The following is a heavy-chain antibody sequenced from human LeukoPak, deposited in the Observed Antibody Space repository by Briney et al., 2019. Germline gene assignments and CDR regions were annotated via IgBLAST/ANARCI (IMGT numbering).Heavy chain of an antibody. CDR3: ARKEAYCSSTSCDKGGYYFDY. J-gene: IGHJ4*02. Sequence: KSSETLSLTCAVYGGSFSGYYWSWIRQPPGKGLEWIGEINHSGSTNYNPSLKSRVTISVDTSKNQFSLKLSSVTAADTAVYYCARKEAYCSSTSCDKGGYYFDYWGQGTLVTVSS. CDR2: INHSGST. D-gene: IGHD2-2*02. CDR1: GGSFSGYY. V-gene: IGHV4-34*01.